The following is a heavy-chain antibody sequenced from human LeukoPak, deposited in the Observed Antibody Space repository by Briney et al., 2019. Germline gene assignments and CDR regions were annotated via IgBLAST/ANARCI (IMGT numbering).Heavy chain of an antibody. CDR2: INSDGSST. Sequence: GGSLRLSCAASGFTFSSYWMHWVRQAPGKGLVWVSRINSDGSSTSYADSVKGRFTISRDNAKNTLYLQMNSLRAEDTAVYYCARRVGYSYGYGDYFDYWGQRTLVTVSS. CDR1: GFTFSSYW. D-gene: IGHD5-18*01. J-gene: IGHJ4*02. CDR3: ARRVGYSYGYGDYFDY. V-gene: IGHV3-74*01.